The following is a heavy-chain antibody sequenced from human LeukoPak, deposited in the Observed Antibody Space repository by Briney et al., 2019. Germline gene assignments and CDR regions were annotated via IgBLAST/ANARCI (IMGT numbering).Heavy chain of an antibody. CDR1: GFTFSSYA. D-gene: IGHD6-19*01. V-gene: IGHV3-7*03. CDR3: ARVSDISVAAYFDY. J-gene: IGHJ4*02. CDR2: IKKDGSEK. Sequence: GGSLRLSCAASGFTFSSYAMSWVRQAPGKGLEWVANIKKDGSEKYYVDSVKGRFTISRDNAKTSLYLQMNSLRAEDTALYYCARVSDISVAAYFDYWGQGTLVTVSS.